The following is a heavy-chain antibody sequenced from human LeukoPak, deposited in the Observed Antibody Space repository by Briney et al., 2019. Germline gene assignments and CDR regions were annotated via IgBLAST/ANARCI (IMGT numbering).Heavy chain of an antibody. CDR2: ISSSGSTI. CDR1: GFTFCSYE. CDR3: AELGITMIGGV. Sequence: HPGGSLRLSCAASGFTFCSYEMNWARQAPGKVLEWVSYISSSGSTIYYADSVKGRFTISRDNAKNSLYLQMNSLRAEDTAVYYCAELGITMIGGVWGKGTTVTISS. V-gene: IGHV3-48*03. D-gene: IGHD3-10*02. J-gene: IGHJ6*04.